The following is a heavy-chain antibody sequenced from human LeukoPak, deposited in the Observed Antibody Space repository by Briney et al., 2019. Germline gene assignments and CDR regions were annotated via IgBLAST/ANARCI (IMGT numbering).Heavy chain of an antibody. D-gene: IGHD2-2*01. Sequence: SETLSLTCAVYGGSFSGYYRSWIRQPPGKGLEWIGEINHSGSTNYNPSLKSRVTISVDTSKNQFSLKLSSVTAADTAVYYCARGLGDCSSTSCFLGTYNWFDPWGQGTLVTVSS. CDR3: ARGLGDCSSTSCFLGTYNWFDP. CDR2: INHSGST. V-gene: IGHV4-34*01. CDR1: GGSFSGYY. J-gene: IGHJ5*02.